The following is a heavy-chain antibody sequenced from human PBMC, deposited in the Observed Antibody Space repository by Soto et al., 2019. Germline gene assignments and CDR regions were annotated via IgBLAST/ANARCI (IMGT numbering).Heavy chain of an antibody. CDR2: INPNSGGT. J-gene: IGHJ6*03. D-gene: IGHD6-13*01. CDR3: ARDTQQGTHYYMDV. Sequence: GASVKVSCKASGYTFTGYYMHWVRQAPGQGLEWMGWINPNSGGTNYAQKFQGCVTMTRDTSISTAYMELSRLRSDDTAVYYCARDTQQGTHYYMDVRGKGTTVTVSS. CDR1: GYTFTGYY. V-gene: IGHV1-2*04.